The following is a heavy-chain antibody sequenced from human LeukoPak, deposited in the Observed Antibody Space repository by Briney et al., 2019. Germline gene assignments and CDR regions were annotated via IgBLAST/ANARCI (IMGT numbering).Heavy chain of an antibody. CDR3: ARDSITMIVVVIQNDAFDI. Sequence: ASVKVSCKASGYTFTSYGISWVRQAPGQGLEWMGWISAYNGNTNYAQKLQGRVTMTTDTSTSTACMELRSLRSDDTAVYYCARDSITMIVVVIQNDAFDIWGQGTMVTVSS. D-gene: IGHD3-22*01. V-gene: IGHV1-18*01. CDR1: GYTFTSYG. CDR2: ISAYNGNT. J-gene: IGHJ3*02.